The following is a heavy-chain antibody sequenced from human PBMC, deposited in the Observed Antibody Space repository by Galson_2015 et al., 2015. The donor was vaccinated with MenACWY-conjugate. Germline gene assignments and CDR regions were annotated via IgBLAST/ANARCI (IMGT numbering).Heavy chain of an antibody. V-gene: IGHV3-7*01. J-gene: IGHJ3*01. CDR2: IKHDGSGT. CDR3: TRAKEQWLSKTFEV. Sequence: SLRLSCAASGFTFNTHWMGWVRQAPGAGLQWVANIKHDGSGTYYVDSVKGRFTIPRDNARNSLYLHMKNLRAEDTAVYYCTRAKEQWLSKTFEVWGPGTMVPVPS. CDR1: GFTFNTHW. D-gene: IGHD6-19*01.